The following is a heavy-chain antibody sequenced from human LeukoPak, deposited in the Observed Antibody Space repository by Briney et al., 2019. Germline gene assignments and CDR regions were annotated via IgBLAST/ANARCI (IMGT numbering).Heavy chain of an antibody. Sequence: ATVKVSCKASGYTFTSYGITWVRQAPGHGLEWMGWISVFNGNANSAQKLQGRVTTTTDTSTNTAFMDLRSLRSDNTAVYYCARDDGYYGGPGYASAYWGQGTLVTVS. V-gene: IGHV1-18*01. CDR3: ARDDGYYGGPGYASAY. CDR1: GYTFTSYG. J-gene: IGHJ4*02. CDR2: ISVFNGNA. D-gene: IGHD3-10*01.